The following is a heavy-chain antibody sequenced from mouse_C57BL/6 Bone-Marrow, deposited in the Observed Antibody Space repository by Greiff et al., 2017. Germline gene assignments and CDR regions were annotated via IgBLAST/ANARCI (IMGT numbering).Heavy chain of an antibody. D-gene: IGHD1-1*01. V-gene: IGHV1-61*01. CDR3: ARLSTTVGATDAMDD. J-gene: IGHJ4*01. CDR2: IYPSDSAT. CDR1: GYTFTSYW. Sequence: VQLQQPGAELVRPGSSVKLSCKASGYTFTSYWMDWVKQRPGQGLEWIGNIYPSDSATHYNQKFKGKATLTVDKSSSTSYMQLSSLTSEDSAVYYGARLSTTVGATDAMDDRGHGTSVSAAS.